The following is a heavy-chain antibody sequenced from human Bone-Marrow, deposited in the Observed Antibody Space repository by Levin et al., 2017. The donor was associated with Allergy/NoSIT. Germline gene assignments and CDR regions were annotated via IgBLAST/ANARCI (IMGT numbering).Heavy chain of an antibody. CDR1: GYSFTTHW. V-gene: IGHV5-51*01. CDR3: ARQNGGDYPVFFDY. Sequence: KVSCKGSGYSFTTHWIVWVRQMPGKGLEWMGSIYPGDSDTRYSPSFQGHVTISADKSTSTTYLQWSSLKASDIAIYYCARQNGGDYPVFFDYWGQGTLVTVSS. J-gene: IGHJ4*02. CDR2: IYPGDSDT. D-gene: IGHD4-17*01.